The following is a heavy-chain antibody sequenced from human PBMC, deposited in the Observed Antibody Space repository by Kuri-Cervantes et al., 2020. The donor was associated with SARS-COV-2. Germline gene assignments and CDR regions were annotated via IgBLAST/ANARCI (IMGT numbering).Heavy chain of an antibody. V-gene: IGHV4-34*01. CDR2: IYHDGRT. CDR3: AREVYYYDSSRGGPDAGMDV. CDR1: Y. D-gene: IGHD3-22*01. Sequence: YWIGWVRQMPGKGLEWIGEIYHDGRTAYDPSLKSRVTMSVDTSKNQFSLKLSSVTAADTAVYYCAREVYYYDSSRGGPDAGMDVWGQGTTVPVAS. J-gene: IGHJ6*02.